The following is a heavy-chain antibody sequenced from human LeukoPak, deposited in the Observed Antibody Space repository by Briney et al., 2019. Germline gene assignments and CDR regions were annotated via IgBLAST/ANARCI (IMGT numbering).Heavy chain of an antibody. J-gene: IGHJ6*04. CDR1: GFTFSSYA. CDR2: ISYDGSNK. CDR3: ARVHYSSGWYSYYYGMDV. D-gene: IGHD6-19*01. Sequence: PGRSLRLSCAASGFTFSSYAMHWVRQAPGKGLEWVAVISYDGSNKYYADSVKGRFTISRDNSKNTLYLQMNSLRAEDTAVYYCARVHYSSGWYSYYYGMDVWGKGTTVTV. V-gene: IGHV3-30*04.